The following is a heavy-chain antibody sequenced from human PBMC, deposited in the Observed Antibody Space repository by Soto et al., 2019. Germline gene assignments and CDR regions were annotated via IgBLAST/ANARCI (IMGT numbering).Heavy chain of an antibody. CDR1: GGSISSGDYY. D-gene: IGHD6-19*01. J-gene: IGHJ4*02. V-gene: IGHV4-30-4*01. CDR2: IYYSGST. Sequence: QVQLQESGPGLVKPSQTLSLTCTVSGGSISSGDYYWSWIRQPPGKGLEWIGYIYYSGSTYYNPSLKSRVTISVDTSKTQFALKLSSVTAADTAVYYCASDRMSSGWHDFDYWGQGTLVTVSS. CDR3: ASDRMSSGWHDFDY.